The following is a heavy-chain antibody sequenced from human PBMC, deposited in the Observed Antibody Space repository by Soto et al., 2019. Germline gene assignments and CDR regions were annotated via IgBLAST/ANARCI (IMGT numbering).Heavy chain of an antibody. CDR1: GYTFTSYA. D-gene: IGHD6-13*01. Sequence: GASVKVSCKASGYTFTSYAMHWVRQAPGQRLEWMGWINAGNGNTKYSQKFQGRVTITRDTSASTAYMEPSSLRSEDTAVYYCAREGIAAPYPGYGMDVWGQGTTVTVSS. J-gene: IGHJ6*02. V-gene: IGHV1-3*01. CDR2: INAGNGNT. CDR3: AREGIAAPYPGYGMDV.